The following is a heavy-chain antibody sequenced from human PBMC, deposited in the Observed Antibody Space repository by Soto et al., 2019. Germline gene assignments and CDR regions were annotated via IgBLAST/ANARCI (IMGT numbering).Heavy chain of an antibody. CDR3: ATARYDSSGYYGFAHF. Sequence: DVLLVESGGGLVKPGGSLRLSCAASGFAFSTYSMSWVRQAPGKGLEWVSSLSSGSHHIYYADSVQGGFAISRDNAKNSLYLQMNSLRDEDTAVYYCATARYDSSGYYGFAHFWGQGALVTVSS. D-gene: IGHD3-22*01. CDR1: GFAFSTYS. V-gene: IGHV3-21*02. CDR2: LSSGSHHI. J-gene: IGHJ4*02.